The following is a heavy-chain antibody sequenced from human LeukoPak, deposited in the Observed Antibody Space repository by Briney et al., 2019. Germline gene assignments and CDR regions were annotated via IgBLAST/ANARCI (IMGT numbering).Heavy chain of an antibody. V-gene: IGHV3-23*01. CDR2: ISGSNNRT. J-gene: IGHJ2*01. CDR3: AKDSLPLFNWSTERYFDL. CDR1: GFTFSSYA. Sequence: GGSLRLSCAASGFTFSSYAMNWVRQAPGKGLEWVSVISGSNNRTYYADSVKGRFTISRDNSKNTLYLQMNSLRAEDTAVYYCAKDSLPLFNWSTERYFDLWGRGTQVTVSS. D-gene: IGHD3-3*01.